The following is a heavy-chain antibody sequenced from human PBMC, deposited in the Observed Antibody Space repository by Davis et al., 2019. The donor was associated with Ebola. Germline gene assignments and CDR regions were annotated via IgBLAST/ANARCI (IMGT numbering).Heavy chain of an antibody. CDR2: IHTKTGNP. J-gene: IGHJ6*02. D-gene: IGHD3-10*01. Sequence: AASVKVSCKPSGYTFTNYAIHWVRQAPGQGLEWMGWIHTKTGNPTFAQRFTGRFVLSLDTSVSTSYLQINSLKPEDTAIYFCARVKASLRGIPFYYRLDVWGQGTTVTVSS. CDR3: ARVKASLRGIPFYYRLDV. V-gene: IGHV7-4-1*02. CDR1: GYTFTNYA.